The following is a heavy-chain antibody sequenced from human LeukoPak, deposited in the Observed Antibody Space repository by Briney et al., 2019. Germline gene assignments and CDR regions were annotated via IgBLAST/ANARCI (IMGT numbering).Heavy chain of an antibody. J-gene: IGHJ3*02. Sequence: GSLRLSCAASGFTFSSYGMSWVRQPPGKGLEWIGEINHSGSTNYNPSLKSRVTISVDTSKNQFSLKLSSVTATDTAVYYCARGAGLRYLGFDAFDIWGQGTMVTVSS. CDR3: ARGAGLRYLGFDAFDI. CDR2: INHSGST. V-gene: IGHV4-34*01. D-gene: IGHD3-9*01. CDR1: GFTFSSYG.